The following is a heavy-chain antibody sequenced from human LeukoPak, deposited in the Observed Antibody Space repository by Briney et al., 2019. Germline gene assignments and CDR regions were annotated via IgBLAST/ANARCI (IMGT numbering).Heavy chain of an antibody. Sequence: GRSLRLSCAASGFTFDDYAMHWVRQAPGKGLEWVSGISWNSGSIGYADSVKGRFTISRDNAKNSLYLQMNSLRAEDTALYYCAKDPYRWFGEGVTFDYWGQGTLVTVSS. CDR3: AKDPYRWFGEGVTFDY. V-gene: IGHV3-9*01. J-gene: IGHJ4*02. D-gene: IGHD3-10*01. CDR2: ISWNSGSI. CDR1: GFTFDDYA.